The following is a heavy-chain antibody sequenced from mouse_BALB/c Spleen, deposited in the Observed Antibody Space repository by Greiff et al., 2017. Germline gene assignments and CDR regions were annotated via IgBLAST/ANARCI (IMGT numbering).Heavy chain of an antibody. CDR3: ARGVTTAY. V-gene: IGHV1-80*01. Sequence: VKLMESGAELVRPGSSVKISCKASGYAFSSYWMNWVKQRPGQGLEWIGQIYPGDGDTNYNGKFKGKATLTADKSSSTAYMQLSSLTSEDSAVYFCARGVTTAYWGQGTLVTVSA. J-gene: IGHJ3*01. CDR1: GYAFSSYW. D-gene: IGHD2-3*01. CDR2: IYPGDGDT.